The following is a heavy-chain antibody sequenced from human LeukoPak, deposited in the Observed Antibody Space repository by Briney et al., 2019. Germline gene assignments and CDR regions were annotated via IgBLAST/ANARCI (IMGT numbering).Heavy chain of an antibody. CDR2: INPNSGGT. D-gene: IGHD3-22*01. CDR1: GYTFTGYY. J-gene: IGHJ4*02. CDR3: GAYYYDSSGHGDY. Sequence: ASVKVSCKASGYTFTGYYMHWVRQAPGQGLEWMGRINPNSGGTNYAQKFQGRFTMTRDTSISTAYMELSRLRSDDTAVYYCGAYYYDSSGHGDYWGQGTLVTVSS. V-gene: IGHV1-2*06.